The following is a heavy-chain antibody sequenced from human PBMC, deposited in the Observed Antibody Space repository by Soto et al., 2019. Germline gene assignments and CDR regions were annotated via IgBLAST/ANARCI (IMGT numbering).Heavy chain of an antibody. Sequence: QVQVQQWGAGLLKPSETLSLTCAVYGGSFSDYYGTWIRQSPGKGLEWIGEINHSGITYYNPSLKSRVTISVDTSKTQFSLKLRSVTAADTAVYSCARGRLEWLLLGYGVDVWGQGTTVTVSS. V-gene: IGHV4-34*01. D-gene: IGHD3-3*01. J-gene: IGHJ6*02. CDR3: ARGRLEWLLLGYGVDV. CDR1: GGSFSDYY. CDR2: INHSGIT.